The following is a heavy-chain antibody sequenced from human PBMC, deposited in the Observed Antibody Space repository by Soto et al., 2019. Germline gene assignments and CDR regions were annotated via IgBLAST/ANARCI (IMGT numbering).Heavy chain of an antibody. CDR1: GGSISEKY. CDR2: IFANGHT. V-gene: IGHV4-4*07. D-gene: IGHD6-13*01. J-gene: IGHJ5*02. CDR3: VASLAASGLNWLDP. Sequence: PSETLSLTCIVSGGSISEKYWNWVRQPPGNGLEWIGLIFANGHTDYNPSLKSRVTMSVDASKNQFSLRLTSMTAADPAVYYCVASLAASGLNWLDPWGRGTLVTVSS.